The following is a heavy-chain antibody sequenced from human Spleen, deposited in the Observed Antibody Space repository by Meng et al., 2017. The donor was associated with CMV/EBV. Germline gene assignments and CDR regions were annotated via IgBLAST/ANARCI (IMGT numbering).Heavy chain of an antibody. J-gene: IGHJ5*02. CDR3: ARDRGSSGWSNWFDP. V-gene: IGHV7-4-1*02. CDR2: INTDTGKP. D-gene: IGHD6-13*01. Sequence: QWELVQSGSELKKPGASVKVSCEASGYTCSRYSMHWVRQAPGQGLEWMGWINTDTGKPTYAQGFTGRFVFSLDTSVRTAYLQISSLKAQDTAVYYCARDRGSSGWSNWFDPWGQGILVTVSS. CDR1: GYTCSRYS.